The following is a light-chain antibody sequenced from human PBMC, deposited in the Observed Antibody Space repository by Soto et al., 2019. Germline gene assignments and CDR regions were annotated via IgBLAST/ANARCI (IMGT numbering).Light chain of an antibody. CDR3: LQDYNYPRT. J-gene: IGKJ1*01. Sequence: IQMTQSPSSLSASVGDRVTITCRASQSISSYLNWYQQKPGKAPKLLIYAASTLQSGVPSRFSGSGSGTDFTLTISSLQPEDFATYYCLQDYNYPRTFGQGTKVDIK. V-gene: IGKV1-6*01. CDR1: QSISSY. CDR2: AAS.